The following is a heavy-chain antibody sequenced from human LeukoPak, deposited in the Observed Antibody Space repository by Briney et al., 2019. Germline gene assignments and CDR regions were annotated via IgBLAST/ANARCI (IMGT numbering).Heavy chain of an antibody. V-gene: IGHV3-23*01. CDR1: GFIFSNYA. D-gene: IGHD5-24*01. CDR2: ISGSGDAT. CDR3: AKSDCSSDGCKLLNY. J-gene: IGHJ4*02. Sequence: GGSLRLSCAVSGFIFSNYAMSWVGQAPGKGLEWVASISGSGDATKYADSVMGWFTISRDNSKNTLSLQMNSLRAEDTAVYYCAKSDCSSDGCKLLNYWGQGTLVTASS.